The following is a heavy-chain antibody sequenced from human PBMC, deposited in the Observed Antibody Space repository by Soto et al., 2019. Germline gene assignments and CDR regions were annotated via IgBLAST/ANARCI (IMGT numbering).Heavy chain of an antibody. J-gene: IGHJ6*02. CDR3: AKDDRGDYAYYYGMDV. D-gene: IGHD4-17*01. CDR2: ISGSGGST. CDR1: GFTFSSYA. Sequence: GGSLRLSCAASGFTFSSYAMSWVRQAPGKGLEWVSAISGSGGSTYYADSVKGRFTISRDNSKNTLYLQMNSLRAEDTAVYYCAKDDRGDYAYYYGMDVWGQGTTVTVSS. V-gene: IGHV3-23*01.